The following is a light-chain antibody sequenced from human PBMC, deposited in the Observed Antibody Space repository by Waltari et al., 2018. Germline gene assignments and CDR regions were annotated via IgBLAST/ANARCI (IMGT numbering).Light chain of an antibody. Sequence: EIVLTQSPGTLSLSPGERATLPCTASQSVSRSNLAWYQQKPGQAPRLLIYGASSRATGIPDRFSGSGSGTDFTLTISRLEPEDFAVYYCHLSDSLFRTFGQGTKVEIK. J-gene: IGKJ1*01. CDR2: GAS. V-gene: IGKV3-20*01. CDR1: QSVSRSN. CDR3: HLSDSLFRT.